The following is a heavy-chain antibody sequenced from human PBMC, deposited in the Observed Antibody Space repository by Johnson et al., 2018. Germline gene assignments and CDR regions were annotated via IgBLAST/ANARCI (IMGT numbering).Heavy chain of an antibody. V-gene: IGHV3-9*01. CDR3: AKSMRANSCYSGGCPDDALDT. CDR1: GFSFHDCA. Sequence: VQLVQSGGGLVQPGRSLRLSCAASGFSFHDCAMHWVRQAPGKGLEWVSGISWNSDGIGYADSVKGRFTISRDNAKKYLYLQMNSFRAEETALYYCAKSMRANSCYSGGCPDDALDTWGQGKMVTVSS. D-gene: IGHD2-15*01. CDR2: ISWNSDGI. J-gene: IGHJ3*02.